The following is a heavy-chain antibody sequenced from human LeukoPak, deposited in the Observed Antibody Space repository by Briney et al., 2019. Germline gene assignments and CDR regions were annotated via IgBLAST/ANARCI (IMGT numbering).Heavy chain of an antibody. D-gene: IGHD3-16*01. V-gene: IGHV6-1*01. CDR1: GDSVSSNSAA. CDR3: AKDSGFGLNGFDP. Sequence: SQTLSLTCAISGDSVSSNSAAWNWIRQSPSRGLEWLGRTYYRSKWYGDYAVSVKSRITINPDTSKNQFSLQLNSVTPDDTAVYYCAKDSGFGLNGFDPWGQGTLVTVSS. J-gene: IGHJ5*02. CDR2: TYYRSKWYG.